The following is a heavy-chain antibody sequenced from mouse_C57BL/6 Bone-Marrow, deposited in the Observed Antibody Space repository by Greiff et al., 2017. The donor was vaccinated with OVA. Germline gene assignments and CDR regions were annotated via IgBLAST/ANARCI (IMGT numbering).Heavy chain of an antibody. V-gene: IGHV1-19*01. CDR1: GYTFTDYY. Sequence: VQLKQSGPVLVKPGASVKMSCKASGYTFTDYYMNWVKQSHGKSLEWIGVINPYNGGTSYNQKFKGKATLTVDKSSSTAYMELNSLTSEDSAVYYCAREGSSLAWFAYWGQGTLVTVSA. CDR2: INPYNGGT. D-gene: IGHD1-1*01. CDR3: AREGSSLAWFAY. J-gene: IGHJ3*01.